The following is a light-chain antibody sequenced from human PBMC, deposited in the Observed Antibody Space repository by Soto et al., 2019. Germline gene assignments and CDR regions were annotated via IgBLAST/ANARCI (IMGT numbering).Light chain of an antibody. CDR2: GAS. CDR3: QQYNNWPTWT. Sequence: EIVLTQSPATLSVSPGEKATLSCMASQSVSSNLAWYQQKLGQAPRLLIYGASTRATGIPARFSGSGSGTEFTLTISSLQSEDFAVYYCQQYNNWPTWTFGQGTKVDI. CDR1: QSVSSN. V-gene: IGKV3-15*01. J-gene: IGKJ1*01.